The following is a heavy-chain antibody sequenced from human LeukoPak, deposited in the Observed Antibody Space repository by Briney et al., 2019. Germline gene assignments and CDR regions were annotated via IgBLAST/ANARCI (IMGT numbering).Heavy chain of an antibody. CDR3: ARVGSSTGGDAFDI. Sequence: PSETLSLTCAVSGDAITRSNWWSWVRQPPGKGLEWIGEVFPGGNTNYNPSLKSRVTISIDMSKNQFSLKLSSVTAADTAVYYCARVGSSTGGDAFDIWGQGTMVTVSS. CDR1: GDAITRSNW. D-gene: IGHD6-6*01. CDR2: VFPGGNT. J-gene: IGHJ3*02. V-gene: IGHV4-4*02.